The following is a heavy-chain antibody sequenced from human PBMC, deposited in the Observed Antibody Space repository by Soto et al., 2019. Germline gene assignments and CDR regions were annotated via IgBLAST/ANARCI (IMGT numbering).Heavy chain of an antibody. CDR3: VQDSWWLVSFDH. V-gene: IGHV3-30*18. Sequence: QVQLVESGGGGVQPGRSLKLTCAASGFAFKSYGMHWVRQAPGRGLEWVAAISYDGGHMYYADSVKGRFTISRDNSKNTLYLQMTSLRPEDTAVYYCVQDSWWLVSFDHWGQGTLVTVSS. CDR1: GFAFKSYG. J-gene: IGHJ4*02. D-gene: IGHD6-19*01. CDR2: ISYDGGHM.